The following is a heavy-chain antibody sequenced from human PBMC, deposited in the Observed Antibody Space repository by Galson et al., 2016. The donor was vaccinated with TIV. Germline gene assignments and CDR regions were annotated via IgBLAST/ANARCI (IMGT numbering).Heavy chain of an antibody. V-gene: IGHV1-2*02. Sequence: QSGAEVKKPGASVKVPCKASGDTFSDYFLFWVRQAPGQGLEWMGWINLKSGGINYAQKFQGGVTMTRDTSIRTAYLELRRLRPDDTAVYYCARDQGELGRWFVPWGQGTLVTVSS. CDR1: GDTFSDYF. CDR2: INLKSGGI. D-gene: IGHD3-16*01. J-gene: IGHJ5*02. CDR3: ARDQGELGRWFVP.